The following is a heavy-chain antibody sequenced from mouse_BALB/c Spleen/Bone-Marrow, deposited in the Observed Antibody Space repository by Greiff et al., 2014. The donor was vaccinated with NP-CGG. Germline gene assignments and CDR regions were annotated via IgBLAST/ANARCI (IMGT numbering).Heavy chain of an antibody. CDR1: GFTFTGYY. D-gene: IGHD1-1*01. CDR3: ARDMGLLRFYY. CDR2: IRNKANGYTT. Sequence: VQLKESGGGLVQPGGSLRLSCATSGFTFTGYYMSWVRQPPGKALEWLGFIRNKANGYTTEYSASVKGRFTISRDNSQSILYLQMNTLRAEDSATYYCARDMGLLRFYYWGQSTTLTVSS. J-gene: IGHJ2*01. V-gene: IGHV7-3*02.